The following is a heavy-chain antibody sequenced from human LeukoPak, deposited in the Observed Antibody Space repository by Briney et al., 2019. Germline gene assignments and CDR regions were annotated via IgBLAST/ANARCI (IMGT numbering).Heavy chain of an antibody. J-gene: IGHJ4*02. CDR1: GFTFSSFG. D-gene: IGHD6-6*01. CDR3: AKGLYRSSSVFDY. V-gene: IGHV3-30*18. Sequence: GGSLRLSCAASGFTFSSFGMHWVRQAPGKGLEGVAAMSNDGSSEFYGDSVKGGLTISRDNSKNTLFLEMNSLRAEDTAVYYCAKGLYRSSSVFDYWGQGTLVTVSS. CDR2: MSNDGSSE.